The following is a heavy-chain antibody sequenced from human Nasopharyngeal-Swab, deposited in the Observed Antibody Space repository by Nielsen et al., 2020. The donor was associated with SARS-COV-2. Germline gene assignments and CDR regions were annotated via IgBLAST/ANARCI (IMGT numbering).Heavy chain of an antibody. CDR1: GFTFTSSA. CDR3: AADVRNYYGSGSAYYYYYTDV. V-gene: IGHV1-58*01. CDR2: IVVGSGNT. J-gene: IGHJ6*03. D-gene: IGHD3-10*01. Sequence: SVKVSCKASGFTFTSSAVQWVRQARGQRLEWIGWIVVGSGNTNYAQKFQERVTITRDMSTSTAYMELSSLRSEDTAVYYCAADVRNYYGSGSAYYYYYTDVWGKGTTVTVSS.